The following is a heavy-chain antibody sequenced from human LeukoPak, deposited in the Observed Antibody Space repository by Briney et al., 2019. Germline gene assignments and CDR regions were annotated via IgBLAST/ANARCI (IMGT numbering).Heavy chain of an antibody. D-gene: IGHD5-12*01. Sequence: GGSLRLSCAAPGFTFDDYVMSWVRQAPGKGLEWVSGINWNGGSTGYADSVKGRFTISRDNAKNSLYLQMNSLRAEDTALYYCARDLSPVATIVYYFDYWGQGTLVTVSS. CDR1: GFTFDDYV. CDR2: INWNGGST. CDR3: ARDLSPVATIVYYFDY. V-gene: IGHV3-20*04. J-gene: IGHJ4*02.